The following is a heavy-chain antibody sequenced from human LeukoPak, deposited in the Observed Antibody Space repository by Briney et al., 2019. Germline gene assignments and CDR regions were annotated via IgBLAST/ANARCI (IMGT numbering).Heavy chain of an antibody. V-gene: IGHV3-23*01. J-gene: IGHJ4*02. Sequence: GGSLRLSCAASGFTFTNYAMSWVRQTPGKGLEWVSATVGSGPDTYHADSVKGRFTISRDNSKNTLYLQMNSLRAEDTAVYYCAKVREGAAPVFDYWGQGTLVTVSS. CDR2: TVGSGPDT. CDR3: AKVREGAAPVFDY. CDR1: GFTFTNYA. D-gene: IGHD6-6*01.